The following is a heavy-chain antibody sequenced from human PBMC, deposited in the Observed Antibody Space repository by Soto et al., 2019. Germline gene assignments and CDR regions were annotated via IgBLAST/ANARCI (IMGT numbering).Heavy chain of an antibody. CDR2: IYYSGST. Sequence: PSETLSLTCTVSGGSISSYYWSWIRQPPGKGLEWIGYIYYSGSTNYNPSLKSRVTILVDTSKNQFSLKLSSVTAADTAVYYCARERTTGYSSSWSNSYYYYYGMDVWGQGTTVTVS. J-gene: IGHJ6*02. D-gene: IGHD6-13*01. CDR1: GGSISSYY. V-gene: IGHV4-59*01. CDR3: ARERTTGYSSSWSNSYYYYYGMDV.